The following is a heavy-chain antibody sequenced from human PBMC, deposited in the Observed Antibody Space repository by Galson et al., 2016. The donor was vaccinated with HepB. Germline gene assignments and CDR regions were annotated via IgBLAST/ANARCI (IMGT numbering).Heavy chain of an antibody. J-gene: IGHJ6*02. CDR1: GFSFSDSY. Sequence: LRLSCAASGFSFSDSYMNWIRQAPGKGLEWGSYISSSGSTIYYADSVKGRFTISRDNARNSLYLQMNSLRAEDTAGYFCTRGHQLLWNGLNVWGQGTTVTDSS. CDR3: TRGHQLLWNGLNV. CDR2: ISSSGSTI. V-gene: IGHV3-11*01. D-gene: IGHD3-10*01.